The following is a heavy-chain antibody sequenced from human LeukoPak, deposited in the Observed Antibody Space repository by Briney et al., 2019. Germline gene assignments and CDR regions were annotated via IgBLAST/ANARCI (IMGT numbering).Heavy chain of an antibody. D-gene: IGHD1-26*01. CDR2: IYYSGST. Sequence: ASETLSLTCTVSGGSISSYYWSWIRQPSGKGLEWIGYIYYSGSTNYNPSLKSRVTISVDTSKNQFSLKLSSVTAADTAVYYCAREGGSALDYWGQGTLVTVSS. V-gene: IGHV4-59*01. CDR3: AREGGSALDY. J-gene: IGHJ4*02. CDR1: GGSISSYY.